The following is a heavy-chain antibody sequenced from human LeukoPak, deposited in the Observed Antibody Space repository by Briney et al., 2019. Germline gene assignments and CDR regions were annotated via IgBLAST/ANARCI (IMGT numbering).Heavy chain of an antibody. J-gene: IGHJ4*02. CDR1: GFTFSSYA. D-gene: IGHD1-26*01. V-gene: IGHV3-23*01. Sequence: PGGSLRLSCAASGFTFSSYAMSWVRQAPGKGLEWVSAISGSGGSTYYADSVKGWFTISRDNSKNTLYLQMNSLRAEDTAVYYCAKDGSGSYYGLEYYFDYWGQGTLVTVSS. CDR3: AKDGSGSYYGLEYYFDY. CDR2: ISGSGGST.